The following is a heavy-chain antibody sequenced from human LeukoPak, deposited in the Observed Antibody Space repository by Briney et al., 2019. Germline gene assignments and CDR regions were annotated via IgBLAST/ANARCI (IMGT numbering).Heavy chain of an antibody. Sequence: GGSLRLSCAASGFTFNNYAMTWVRQAPGKGLQWVSTISGSGGATYYADSVKGRFTISRDNSKNTLYVEMNSLRAEDTAVYYCASTIAGTTPAVDYWGQGTLVTVSS. D-gene: IGHD1-26*01. CDR3: ASTIAGTTPAVDY. CDR2: ISGSGGAT. J-gene: IGHJ4*02. V-gene: IGHV3-23*01. CDR1: GFTFNNYA.